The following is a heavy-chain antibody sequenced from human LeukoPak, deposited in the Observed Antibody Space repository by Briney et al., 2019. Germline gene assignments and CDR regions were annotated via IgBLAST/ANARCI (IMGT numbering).Heavy chain of an antibody. J-gene: IGHJ3*02. D-gene: IGHD6-19*01. CDR2: ISSSSSYI. CDR3: ARDVIGGWYLAFDI. Sequence: GGSLRLSCVASGFTLSSYDMNWVRQAPGKGLEWVSSISSSSSYIYYADSGKGRFTISRDNAENSLYLQMNSLRAEDTAVYYCARDVIGGWYLAFDIWGQGTMVTVSS. CDR1: GFTLSSYD. V-gene: IGHV3-21*01.